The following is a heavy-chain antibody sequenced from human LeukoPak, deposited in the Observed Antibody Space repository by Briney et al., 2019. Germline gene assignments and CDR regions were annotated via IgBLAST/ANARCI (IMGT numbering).Heavy chain of an antibody. Sequence: GGSLRLSCAASGFTFSDHYMSWIRQAPGKGLEWVSYISSSGSTIYYADSVKGRFTISRDNAKNSLYLQMNSLRAEDTAVYYCARDDGVVVPAAIADYWGQGTLVTVSS. J-gene: IGHJ4*02. CDR3: ARDDGVVVPAAIADY. D-gene: IGHD2-2*01. CDR2: ISSSGSTI. CDR1: GFTFSDHY. V-gene: IGHV3-11*01.